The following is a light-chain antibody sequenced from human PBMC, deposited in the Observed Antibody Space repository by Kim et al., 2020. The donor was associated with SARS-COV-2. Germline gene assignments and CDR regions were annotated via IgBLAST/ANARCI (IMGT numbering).Light chain of an antibody. Sequence: DIQMTQSPSTLSASVGDRVTITCRASQSISSWLAWYQQKPGKAPKLLIYKASSLESGVPSRFSGSGSGTEFTLTISSLQPDDFAIYYCQQYNSRPWTFGQGTKVDIK. CDR2: KAS. V-gene: IGKV1-5*03. CDR1: QSISSW. CDR3: QQYNSRPWT. J-gene: IGKJ1*01.